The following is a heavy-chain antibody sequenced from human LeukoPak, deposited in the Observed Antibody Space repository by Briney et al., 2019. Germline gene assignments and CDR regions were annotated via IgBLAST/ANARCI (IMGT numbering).Heavy chain of an antibody. Sequence: SETLSLTCSVSGGSINNYYWNWIRQPPGKGLEWIGYIYYSGSTNYNPSLQSRVTMSIGTSKTQFSLKLDSVTAADTAVYYCARDRREVGATTNWFDPWGQGTLVTVSS. CDR1: GGSINNYY. CDR3: ARDRREVGATTNWFDP. D-gene: IGHD1-26*01. CDR2: IYYSGST. J-gene: IGHJ5*02. V-gene: IGHV4-59*12.